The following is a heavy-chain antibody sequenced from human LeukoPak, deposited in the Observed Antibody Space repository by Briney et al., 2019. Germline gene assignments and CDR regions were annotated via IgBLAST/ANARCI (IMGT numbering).Heavy chain of an antibody. CDR2: INWNGERI. J-gene: IGHJ6*04. Sequence: GGSLRLXCEASGFTFDDFGMTWVRQAPGKELEWVSDINWNGERIGYADSVKGRFTISRDNAQNSLYLQMTNVRADDTAFYYCASPYPNRGAGNPPNVWGRGTMVTVSS. V-gene: IGHV3-20*04. D-gene: IGHD3-10*01. CDR1: GFTFDDFG. CDR3: ASPYPNRGAGNPPNV.